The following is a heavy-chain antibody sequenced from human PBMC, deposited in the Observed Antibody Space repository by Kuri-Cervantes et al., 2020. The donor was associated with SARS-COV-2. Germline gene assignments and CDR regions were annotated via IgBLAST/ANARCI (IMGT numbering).Heavy chain of an antibody. J-gene: IGHJ4*02. CDR1: GGSISSYY. V-gene: IGHV4-59*12. CDR2: IYYSGST. D-gene: IGHD6-19*01. CDR3: ARGGYSSGWYQRTNFDY. Sequence: SETLSLTCTVSGGSISSYYWSWIRQPPGKGLEWIGYIYYSGSTNHNPSLKSRVTISVDTSKNQFSLKLSSVTAADTAVYYCARGGYSSGWYQRTNFDYWGQGTLVTVSS.